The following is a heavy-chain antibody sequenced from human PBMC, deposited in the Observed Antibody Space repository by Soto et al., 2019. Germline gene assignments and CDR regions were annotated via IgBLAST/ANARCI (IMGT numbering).Heavy chain of an antibody. D-gene: IGHD1-7*01. CDR1: GFTFSSYA. V-gene: IGHV3-23*01. Sequence: GGSLRLSCAASGFTFSSYAMSWVRQAPGKGLEWVSAISGSGGSTYNADSVKGRCTISRDKSKNTLYLQMNSLRAGDTAVDYCAKLRYGSEITGTSWFDPWGQGTLVTVSS. CDR2: ISGSGGST. J-gene: IGHJ5*02. CDR3: AKLRYGSEITGTSWFDP.